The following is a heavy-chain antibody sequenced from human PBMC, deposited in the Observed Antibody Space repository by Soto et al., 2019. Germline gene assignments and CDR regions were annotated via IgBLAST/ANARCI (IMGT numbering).Heavy chain of an antibody. Sequence: ESGGGVVQPGRSLRLSCAASGFTFSSYGMHWVRQAPGKGLEWVAVIWYDGSNKYYADSVKGRFTISRDNSKNTLYLQMNSLRAEDTAVYYCAREAGPYSSRRVLDPWGQGTLVTVSS. J-gene: IGHJ5*02. V-gene: IGHV3-33*01. CDR3: AREAGPYSSRRVLDP. CDR1: GFTFSSYG. CDR2: IWYDGSNK. D-gene: IGHD6-13*01.